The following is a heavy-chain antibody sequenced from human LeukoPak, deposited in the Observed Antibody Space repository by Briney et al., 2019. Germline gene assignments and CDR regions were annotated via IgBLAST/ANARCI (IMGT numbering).Heavy chain of an antibody. CDR3: ARDLDGSGSWEFDY. D-gene: IGHD3-10*01. CDR1: GFTFSSYS. J-gene: IGHJ4*02. Sequence: GGSLRLSCAASGFTFSSYSMNWVRQAPGKGLEWVSSISSSSSYIYYADSVKGRFTISRDNAKNSLYLQMNSLRAEDTAVYYCARDLDGSGSWEFDYWGQGTLVTVSS. CDR2: ISSSSSYI. V-gene: IGHV3-21*01.